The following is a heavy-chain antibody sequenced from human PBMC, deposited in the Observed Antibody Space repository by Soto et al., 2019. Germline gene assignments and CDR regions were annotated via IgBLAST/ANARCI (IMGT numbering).Heavy chain of an antibody. CDR3: ARGGVVVPAATILGAFDI. V-gene: IGHV4-31*03. CDR1: GGSISSGGYY. CDR2: IYYSGST. D-gene: IGHD2-2*01. Sequence: SSETLSLTCTVSGGSISSGGYYWSWIRQHPGKGLEWIGYIYYSGSTYYNPSLKSRVTISVDTSKNQFSLKLSSVTAADTAVYYCARGGVVVPAATILGAFDIWGQGTMVTVSS. J-gene: IGHJ3*02.